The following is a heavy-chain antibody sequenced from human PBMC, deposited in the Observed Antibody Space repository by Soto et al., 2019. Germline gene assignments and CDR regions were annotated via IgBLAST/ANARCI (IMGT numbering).Heavy chain of an antibody. CDR3: VHAYGGTSWPNDAFDV. D-gene: IGHD2-2*01. CDR1: GFSLSTDGVG. CDR2: IYWDDDK. Sequence: QITLKEAGPTLVKPTQTLTLTCTFSGFSLSTDGVGVGWIRQPPGKALEWLALIYWDDDKRYSPSLKSRLTITKDTSKNQVVLTMTNTDPVDTATYYCVHAYGGTSWPNDAFDVWGQGTVVTVSS. J-gene: IGHJ3*01. V-gene: IGHV2-5*02.